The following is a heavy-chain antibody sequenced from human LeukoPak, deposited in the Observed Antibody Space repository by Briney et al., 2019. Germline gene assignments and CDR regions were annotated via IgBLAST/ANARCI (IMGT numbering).Heavy chain of an antibody. CDR3: ALTYCGGDCYSDDAFDV. D-gene: IGHD2-21*02. CDR1: GASISSNNYY. V-gene: IGHV4-61*02. J-gene: IGHJ3*01. Sequence: PSETLSLTCTVSGASISSNNYYWSWIRQPAGKGLEWIGRIYTSGSTNFHPSLKSRVTISVDTSKNQFSLKVSSVTAADTAVYFCALTYCGGDCYSDDAFDVWGQGTMATVSS. CDR2: IYTSGST.